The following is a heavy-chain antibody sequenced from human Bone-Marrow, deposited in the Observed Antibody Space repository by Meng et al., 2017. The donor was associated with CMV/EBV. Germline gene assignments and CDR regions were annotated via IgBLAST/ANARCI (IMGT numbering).Heavy chain of an antibody. D-gene: IGHD4-17*01. CDR3: AKRNYGDSVRWFDP. Sequence: SGYTFDNYDTAWVRQATGQGLEWMGWMNPNSGNTGYAQKFQGRVAMTRDTSITTAYMELNSLTSEDTAVYYCAKRNYGDSVRWFDPWGLGTLVTVSS. V-gene: IGHV1-8*01. J-gene: IGHJ5*02. CDR1: GYTFDNYD. CDR2: MNPNSGNT.